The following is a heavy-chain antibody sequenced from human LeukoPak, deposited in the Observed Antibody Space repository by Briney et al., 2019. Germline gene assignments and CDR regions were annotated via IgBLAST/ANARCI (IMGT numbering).Heavy chain of an antibody. CDR3: ARGDNWNGFDY. CDR2: ISYDGSNK. V-gene: IGHV3-30-3*01. CDR1: GFTFSSYA. Sequence: GGSLRLSCAASGFTFSSYAMHWVRQAPGKGLEWVAVISYDGSNKYYADSVKGRFTISRDNSKNTLYLQMNSLRAEDTAVYYCARGDNWNGFDYWGQGILVTVSS. J-gene: IGHJ4*02. D-gene: IGHD1-20*01.